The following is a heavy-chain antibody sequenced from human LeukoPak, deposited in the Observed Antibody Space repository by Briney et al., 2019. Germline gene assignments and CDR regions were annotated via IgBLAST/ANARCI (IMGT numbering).Heavy chain of an antibody. D-gene: IGHD6-13*01. CDR1: GFTFSSYS. Sequence: PGGSLRLSCAASGFTFSSYSMNWVRQAPGKGLEWVSSISSSSSYIYYADSVKGRFTISRDNAKNSLYLQMNSLRAEDTAGYYCARAKAAAGVEIVERSIDYGGQGPLVTVSS. J-gene: IGHJ4*02. V-gene: IGHV3-21*01. CDR3: ARAKAAAGVEIVERSIDY. CDR2: ISSSSSYI.